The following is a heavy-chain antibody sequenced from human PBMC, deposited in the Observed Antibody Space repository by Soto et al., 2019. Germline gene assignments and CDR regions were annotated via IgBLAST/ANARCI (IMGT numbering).Heavy chain of an antibody. V-gene: IGHV1-69*01. Sequence: QVQLVQSGAEVKKPGSSVKVSCKASGGTFSSYAISWVRQAPGQGLEWMGGIIPIFGTANYAQKFQGRVTITADESKSTAYMELSSLRSEDTAVYYCARQLLEDSSGYYLSYYGMDVWGQGTTVTVSS. D-gene: IGHD3-22*01. J-gene: IGHJ6*02. CDR2: IIPIFGTA. CDR3: ARQLLEDSSGYYLSYYGMDV. CDR1: GGTFSSYA.